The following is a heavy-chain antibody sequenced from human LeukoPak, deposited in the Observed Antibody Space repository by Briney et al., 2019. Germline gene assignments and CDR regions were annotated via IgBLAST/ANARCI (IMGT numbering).Heavy chain of an antibody. V-gene: IGHV5-51*01. D-gene: IGHD6-19*01. CDR3: ARQATGEQWLAPFDF. CDR1: GYSFTSYW. J-gene: IGHJ4*02. CDR2: IYPGDSDT. Sequence: GESLKISCQTSGYSFTSYWIAWVRQMPGKGLEWVGNIYPGDSDTRYRPSFQGQVTISVDKSITTAYLQWSSLKASDTAIYYCARQATGEQWLAPFDFWGQGTRVTVSS.